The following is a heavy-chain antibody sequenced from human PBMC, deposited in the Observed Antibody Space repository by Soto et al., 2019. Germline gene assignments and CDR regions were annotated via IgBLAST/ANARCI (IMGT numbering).Heavy chain of an antibody. J-gene: IGHJ4*02. CDR1: GYTFSNFW. Sequence: GDSLKISCQCSGYTFSNFWIGWVRQLPGKGLEWMGIIYPGDHETRYSPSFHGKVTISADKSINTAYLQWNSLEASDTAFYFCARSPRSSPYFDYWGQGALVTVSS. CDR2: IYPGDHET. D-gene: IGHD6-13*01. CDR3: ARSPRSSPYFDY. V-gene: IGHV5-51*01.